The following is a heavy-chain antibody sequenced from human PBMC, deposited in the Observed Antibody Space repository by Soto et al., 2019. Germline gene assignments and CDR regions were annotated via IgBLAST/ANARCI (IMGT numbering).Heavy chain of an antibody. Sequence: GGSLRLSCAASGFTLTYAWMNWVRQAPGKGLEWVARTKSKADGDTTEYAASVKGRFTISRDDSRNSLYLQMNSLRTEDTAVYYCVHSGSYLAEGYYYFFGMDVWGQGTTVTVSS. D-gene: IGHD1-26*01. V-gene: IGHV3-15*07. CDR3: VHSGSYLAEGYYYFFGMDV. J-gene: IGHJ6*02. CDR2: TKSKADGDTT. CDR1: GFTLTYAW.